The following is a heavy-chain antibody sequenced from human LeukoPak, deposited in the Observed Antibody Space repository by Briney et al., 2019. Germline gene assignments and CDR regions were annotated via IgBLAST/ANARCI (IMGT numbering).Heavy chain of an antibody. CDR2: SVDGGDI. CDR1: TLTFSSYV. D-gene: IGHD4-17*01. CDR3: GKDPNGKFIGAFDF. V-gene: IGHV3-23*01. J-gene: IGHJ3*01. Sequence: VGSLRLSCAASTLTFSSYVMTWVRQAPGKGLEWDSSSVDGGDIKYTDSAKGRFTISRDNSKGTLYLQVDSLRVEDTAVYYCGKDPNGKFIGAFDFWGQGTMVTVSS.